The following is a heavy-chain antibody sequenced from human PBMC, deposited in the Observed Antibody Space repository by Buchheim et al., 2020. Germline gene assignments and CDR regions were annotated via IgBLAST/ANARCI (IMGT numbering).Heavy chain of an antibody. J-gene: IGHJ3*02. Sequence: QVQLVQSGAEVKKPGSSVKVSCKASGGTFSSYAISWVRQAPGQGLEWMGGIIPIFGTANYAQKFQGRVTITADESTSTAYMELSSLRSEDTAVYYCAREWREGSYDILTGYYKHDAFDIWGQGT. CDR2: IIPIFGTA. D-gene: IGHD3-9*01. CDR3: AREWREGSYDILTGYYKHDAFDI. V-gene: IGHV1-69*01. CDR1: GGTFSSYA.